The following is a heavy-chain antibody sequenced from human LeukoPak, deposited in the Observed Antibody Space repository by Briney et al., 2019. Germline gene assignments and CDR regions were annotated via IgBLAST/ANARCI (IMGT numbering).Heavy chain of an antibody. CDR1: GGSIGSSGFY. CDR3: VRHVSSGWDYYNGLDV. D-gene: IGHD6-19*01. V-gene: IGHV4-39*01. CDR2: IYYPEST. Sequence: SETLSLTCKVSGGSIGSSGFYWGWIRQPPGKGLEWIGSIYYPESTHYNPSLESRGTTSVDTSKYQVSLTLSSVTATDTAVYYCVRHVSSGWDYYNGLDVWGQGTTVTVSS. J-gene: IGHJ6*02.